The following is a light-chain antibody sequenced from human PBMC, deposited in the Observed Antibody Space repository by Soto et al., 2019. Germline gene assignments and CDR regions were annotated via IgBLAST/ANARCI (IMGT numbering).Light chain of an antibody. V-gene: IGLV1-44*01. CDR2: TNT. J-gene: IGLJ1*01. Sequence: QSALTQPPSASGTPGQRVTISCSGSSANVGGNPVNWYQHVPTTAPKLLIYTNTQRPSGVPDRFSGSKSGTSASLAISGLQSEDEADYYCASWDDSLNGPVFXTGTKRTVL. CDR1: SANVGGNP. CDR3: ASWDDSLNGPV.